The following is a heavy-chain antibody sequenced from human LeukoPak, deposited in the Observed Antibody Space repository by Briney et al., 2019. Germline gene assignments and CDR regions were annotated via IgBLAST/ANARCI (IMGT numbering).Heavy chain of an antibody. CDR1: GFTVSNNY. V-gene: IGHV4-39*01. Sequence: SGGSLRLSCIASGFTVSNNYMSWIRQPPGKGVEWIGSIYYSGSTYYNPSLKSRVTISVDTSKNQFSLKLSSVTAADTALYYCARQGLAARTNLNTWFDPWGQGTLVAVSS. CDR2: IYYSGST. CDR3: ARQGLAARTNLNTWFDP. J-gene: IGHJ5*02. D-gene: IGHD6-13*01.